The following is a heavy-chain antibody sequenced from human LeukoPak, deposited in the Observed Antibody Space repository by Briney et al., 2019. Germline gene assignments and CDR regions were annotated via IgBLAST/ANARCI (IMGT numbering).Heavy chain of an antibody. J-gene: IGHJ4*02. D-gene: IGHD2-2*02. V-gene: IGHV3-7*01. Sequence: GGSLRLSCAASGFTFSSYWMSWVRQAPGKGLEWVANIKQDGSEKYYVDSVKGRFTISRDNAKNSLYLQMNSLRAEDTAVYYCARVLGYCSSTSCYTGPERYYFDYWGQGTLVTVSS. CDR2: IKQDGSEK. CDR3: ARVLGYCSSTSCYTGPERYYFDY. CDR1: GFTFSSYW.